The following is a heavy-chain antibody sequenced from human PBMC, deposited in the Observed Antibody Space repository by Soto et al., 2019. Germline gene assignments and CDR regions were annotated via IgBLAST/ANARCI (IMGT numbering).Heavy chain of an antibody. CDR2: ISGSGGTT. V-gene: IGHV3-23*01. J-gene: IGHJ6*02. CDR1: GFTFSTYA. Sequence: EVQLLESGGGLVQPGGSLRLSCAASGFTFSTYAMTWVRQAPGKGLEWVSAISGSGGTTYYADSVKGRFTISRDNSKNTLYLQMIGLGAEDTAVYYCAKAPGTSSTLYYYYGLDVWGQGTTVTVSS. D-gene: IGHD3-10*01. CDR3: AKAPGTSSTLYYYYGLDV.